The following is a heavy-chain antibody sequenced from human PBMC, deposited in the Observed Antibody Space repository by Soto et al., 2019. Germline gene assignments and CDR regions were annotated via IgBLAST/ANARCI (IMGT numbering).Heavy chain of an antibody. D-gene: IGHD3-16*02. V-gene: IGHV3-23*01. CDR1: GFTFSSYA. CDR3: AKDRGLTYDYIWGSYRQNAFDI. J-gene: IGHJ3*02. Sequence: EVQLLESGGGLVQPGGSLRLSCAASGFTFSSYAMSWVRQAPGKGLEWVSAISGSGGSTYYADSVKGRFTISRDNSKNTLYLQMNSLRAEDTAVYYCAKDRGLTYDYIWGSYRQNAFDIWGQGTTVTVSS. CDR2: ISGSGGST.